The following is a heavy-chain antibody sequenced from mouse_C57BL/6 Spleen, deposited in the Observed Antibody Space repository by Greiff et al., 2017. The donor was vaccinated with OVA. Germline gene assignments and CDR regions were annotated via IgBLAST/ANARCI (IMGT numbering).Heavy chain of an antibody. J-gene: IGHJ1*03. V-gene: IGHV1-69*01. CDR3: ARRFITTVVEGGYFDV. CDR2: IDPSDSYT. D-gene: IGHD1-1*01. Sequence: VQLQQPGAELVMPGASVKLSCKASGYTFTSYWMHWVKQRPGQGLEWIGEIDPSDSYTNYNQKFKGKSTLTVDKSSSTAYMQLSSLTSEDSAVYYCARRFITTVVEGGYFDVWGTGTTVTVSS. CDR1: GYTFTSYW.